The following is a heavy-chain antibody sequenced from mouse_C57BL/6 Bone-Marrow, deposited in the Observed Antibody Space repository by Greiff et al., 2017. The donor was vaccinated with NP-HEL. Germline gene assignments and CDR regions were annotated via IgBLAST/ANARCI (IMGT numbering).Heavy chain of an antibody. V-gene: IGHV1-22*01. J-gene: IGHJ3*01. CDR2: INPNNGGT. D-gene: IGHD1-1*01. CDR1: GYTFTDYN. Sequence: EVQLQQSGPELVKPGASVKMSCKASGYTFTDYNMHWVKQSHGKSLEWIGYINPNNGGTSYNQKFKGQATLTVNKSSSTAYMELRSLTSEDSAVYYCARHYGSSPFAYWGQGTLVTVSA. CDR3: ARHYGSSPFAY.